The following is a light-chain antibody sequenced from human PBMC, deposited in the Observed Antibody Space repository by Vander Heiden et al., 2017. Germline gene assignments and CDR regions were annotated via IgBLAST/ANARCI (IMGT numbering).Light chain of an antibody. CDR1: ESVLFSSNKKNY. CDR3: QQYYSTPQT. V-gene: IGKV4-1*01. J-gene: IGKJ1*01. CDR2: WAS. Sequence: DIVTTPSPVSLVVSLAEGATIDCKSSESVLFSSNKKNYLAWYQQKPGQPPKLLIYWASTRDSGVPARFSGSGSGTDFTLTISSLQAEDAAVYYCQQYYSTPQTFGQGTKVEIK.